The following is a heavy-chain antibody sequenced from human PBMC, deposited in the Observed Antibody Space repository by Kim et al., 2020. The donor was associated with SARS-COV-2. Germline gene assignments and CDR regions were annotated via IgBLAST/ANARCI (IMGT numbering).Heavy chain of an antibody. D-gene: IGHD2-21*02. J-gene: IGHJ5*02. CDR3: ASTRAVVTPVFDP. V-gene: IGHV1-69*01. Sequence: YAQKFQGRVTITADESTSTAYMELSSLRSEDTAVYYCASTRAVVTPVFDPWGQGTLVTVSS.